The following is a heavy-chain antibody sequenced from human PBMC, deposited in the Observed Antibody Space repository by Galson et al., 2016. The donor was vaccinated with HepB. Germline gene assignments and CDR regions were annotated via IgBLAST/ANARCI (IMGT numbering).Heavy chain of an antibody. CDR1: GFPFLNYA. D-gene: IGHD5-12*01. CDR2: ISGSGKTT. V-gene: IGHV3-23*01. Sequence: LRLSCAASGFPFLNYAMNWVRQGPGKGPEWVSGISGSGKTTYYAASVKGRFTISRDNSQNTVYLLMNSLTADDTAVYSCAKRPTKSWCFDLWGRGTLVTVSS. CDR3: AKRPTKSWCFDL. J-gene: IGHJ2*01.